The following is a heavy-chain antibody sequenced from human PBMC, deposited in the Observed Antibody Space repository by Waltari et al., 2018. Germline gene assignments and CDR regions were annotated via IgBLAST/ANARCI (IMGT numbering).Heavy chain of an antibody. CDR2: IRCSCSST. J-gene: IGHJ4*02. CDR3: AKDLITIFGVVIDY. D-gene: IGHD3-3*01. V-gene: IGHV3-23*01. CDR1: GFTFSTYA. Sequence: EVQLLESGGGLVQPGGSLRLSCAASGFTFSTYAMTWVRQAPGKGLGWVSGIRCSCSSTYYTDSVKGRFTISRDNSKNTLYLQMNSLRAEDTAVYYCAKDLITIFGVVIDYWGQGTLVTVSS.